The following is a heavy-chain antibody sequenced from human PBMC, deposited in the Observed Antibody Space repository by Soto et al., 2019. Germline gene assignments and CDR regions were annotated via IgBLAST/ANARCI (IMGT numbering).Heavy chain of an antibody. D-gene: IGHD3-3*01. Sequence: QLQLQESGPGLVKPSETLSLTCTVSGGSISSSSYYWGWIRQPPGKGLEWIGSIYYSGSTYYNPSRQSRVTISVDTSKNQFSLKLSSVTAADTAVYYCASPTIAFYSSFDPWGQGTLVTVSS. CDR1: GGSISSSSYY. CDR3: ASPTIAFYSSFDP. J-gene: IGHJ5*02. CDR2: IYYSGST. V-gene: IGHV4-39*01.